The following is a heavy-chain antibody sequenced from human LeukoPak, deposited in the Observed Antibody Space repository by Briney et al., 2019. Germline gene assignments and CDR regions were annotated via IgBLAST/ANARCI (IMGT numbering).Heavy chain of an antibody. V-gene: IGHV4-59*01. CDR3: ARDYRGFTPGWFDD. Sequence: SETLSLTCAVSGGSISSYYWSWLRQPPGKGLEWIGCVYDSGSTIYNPSLRRRVTMSLDTSRSQFSLKLSSVTAADTAVYFCARDYRGFTPGWFDDWGQGTLVTVS. CDR2: VYDSGST. D-gene: IGHD3-16*02. J-gene: IGHJ4*02. CDR1: GGSISSYY.